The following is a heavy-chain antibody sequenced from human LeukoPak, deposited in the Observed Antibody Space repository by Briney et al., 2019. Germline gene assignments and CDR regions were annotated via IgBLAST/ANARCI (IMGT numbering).Heavy chain of an antibody. CDR1: GGSFSGYY. D-gene: IGHD6-19*01. CDR2: INHSGST. J-gene: IGHJ4*02. Sequence: SETLSLTCAVYGGSFSGYYWSWIRQPPGKGLEWIGEINHSGSTNYNPSLKSRVTISVDTSKNQFSLKLSSVAAADTAVYYCARGRSSGWFMGDYFDYWGQGTLVTVSS. V-gene: IGHV4-34*01. CDR3: ARGRSSGWFMGDYFDY.